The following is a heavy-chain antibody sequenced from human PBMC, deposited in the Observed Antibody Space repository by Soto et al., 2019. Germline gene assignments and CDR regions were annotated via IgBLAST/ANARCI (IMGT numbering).Heavy chain of an antibody. D-gene: IGHD6-13*01. J-gene: IGHJ5*02. CDR3: ASLAAGGIAPAGNLGGWFDP. V-gene: IGHV1-69*06. Sequence: SVKVSCRASGGTFSSYASSWVRQAPGQGLEWMGGIIPIFGTANYAQKFQGRVTITADKSTSTAYMELSSLRSEDTAVYYCASLAAGGIAPAGNLGGWFDPWGQGILVTVSS. CDR2: IIPIFGTA. CDR1: GGTFSSYA.